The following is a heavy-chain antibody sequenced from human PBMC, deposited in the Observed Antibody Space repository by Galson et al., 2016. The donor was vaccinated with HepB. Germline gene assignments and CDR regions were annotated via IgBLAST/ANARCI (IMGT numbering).Heavy chain of an antibody. D-gene: IGHD2/OR15-2a*01. Sequence: SLRLSCAASGFTFNKYGMHWVRQAPGKGLEWVAADSVHGGRKWYADSVKGRFTISRDNPNNMLFLQMSSLRADDTAVYYCAKSHEYCPPVGCSVDYWGQGTLVSVSS. CDR1: GFTFNKYG. J-gene: IGHJ4*02. CDR3: AKSHEYCPPVGCSVDY. CDR2: DSVHGGRK. V-gene: IGHV3-30*18.